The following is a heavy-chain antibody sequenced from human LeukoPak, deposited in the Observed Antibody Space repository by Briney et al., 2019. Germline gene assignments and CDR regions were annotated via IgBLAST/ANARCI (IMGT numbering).Heavy chain of an antibody. J-gene: IGHJ4*02. CDR3: ARHRRYDYVWGSYRYATLFDY. V-gene: IGHV4-34*01. Sequence: SETLSLTCTVSGGSISGYYWSWIRQPPGKGLEWIGEINHSGSTNYNPSLKSRVTISVDTSKNQFSLKLSSVTAADTAVYYCARHRRYDYVWGSYRYATLFDYWGQGTLVTVSS. D-gene: IGHD3-16*02. CDR1: GGSISGYY. CDR2: INHSGST.